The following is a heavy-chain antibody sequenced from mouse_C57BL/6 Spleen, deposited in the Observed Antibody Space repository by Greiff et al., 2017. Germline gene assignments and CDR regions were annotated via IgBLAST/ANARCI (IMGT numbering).Heavy chain of an antibody. J-gene: IGHJ3*01. CDR1: GYTFTSYG. CDR2: IYPRSGNT. Sequence: VQLVESGAELARPGASVKLSCTASGYTFTSYGISWVKQRTGQGLEWIGEIYPRSGNTYYNEKFKGKATLTADKASSTAYMELRSLASEDSAVYFCADPFAYWGQGTLVTVSA. CDR3: ADPFAY. V-gene: IGHV1-81*01.